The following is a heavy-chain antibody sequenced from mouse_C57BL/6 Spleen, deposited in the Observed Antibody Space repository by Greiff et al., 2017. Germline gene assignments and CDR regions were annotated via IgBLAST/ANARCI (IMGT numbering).Heavy chain of an antibody. CDR1: GYTFTSYW. V-gene: IGHV1-72*01. J-gene: IGHJ1*03. CDR2: IGPNSGGT. CDR3: ARMDLYPLWYFDV. D-gene: IGHD2-1*01. Sequence: QVQLQQPGAELVKPGASVKLSCKASGYTFTSYWMHWVKQRPGRGLEWIGRIGPNSGGTKYNEKFKSKATLTVDKPSSTAYMQLSRLTSEYSAVYCCARMDLYPLWYFDVWGTGTTVTVSS.